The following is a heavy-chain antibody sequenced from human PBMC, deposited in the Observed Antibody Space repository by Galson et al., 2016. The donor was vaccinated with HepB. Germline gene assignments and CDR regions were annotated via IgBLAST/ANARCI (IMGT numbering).Heavy chain of an antibody. Sequence: SLRLSCAASGFMLSGYGMHWVRQAPGKGLEWVAIISYEGSNKYYADSVKGRFTISRDNSKSTLYLQMSSLRAEDTAVYYCAKDLHQLLLRQNYYYGMDVWGQGTTVTVSS. CDR1: GFMLSGYG. CDR3: AKDLHQLLLRQNYYYGMDV. D-gene: IGHD2-2*01. J-gene: IGHJ6*02. V-gene: IGHV3-30*18. CDR2: ISYEGSNK.